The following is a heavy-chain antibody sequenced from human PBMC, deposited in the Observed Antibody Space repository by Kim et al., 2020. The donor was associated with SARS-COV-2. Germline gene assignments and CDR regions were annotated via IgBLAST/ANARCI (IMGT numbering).Heavy chain of an antibody. CDR1: GGSISSGGYY. Sequence: SETLSLTCTVSGGSISSGGYYWSWIRQHPGKGLEWIGYIYYSGSTYYNPSLKSRVTISVDTSKNQFSLKLSSVTAADTAVYYCARDRPHSSRWAGNYYYYGMDVWGQGTTVTVSS. V-gene: IGHV4-31*03. CDR2: IYYSGST. J-gene: IGHJ6*02. CDR3: ARDRPHSSRWAGNYYYYGMDV. D-gene: IGHD6-13*01.